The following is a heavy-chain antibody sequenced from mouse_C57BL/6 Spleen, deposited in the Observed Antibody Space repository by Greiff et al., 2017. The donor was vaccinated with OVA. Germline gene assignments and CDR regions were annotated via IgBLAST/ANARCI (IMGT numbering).Heavy chain of an antibody. CDR2: IDPETGGT. CDR1: GYTFTDYE. Sequence: VQLQQSGAELVRPGASVTLSCKASGYTFTDYEMHWVKQTPVHGLEWIGAIDPETGGTAYNQKFKGKAILTADKSSSTAYMELRSLTSEDSAVYYCTRPLLLRSYYFDYWGQGTTLTVSS. CDR3: TRPLLLRSYYFDY. J-gene: IGHJ2*01. D-gene: IGHD1-1*01. V-gene: IGHV1-15*01.